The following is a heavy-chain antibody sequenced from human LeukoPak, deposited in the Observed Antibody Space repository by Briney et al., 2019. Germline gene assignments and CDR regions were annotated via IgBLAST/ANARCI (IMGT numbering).Heavy chain of an antibody. CDR1: GFTFSSYA. Sequence: GGSLRLSCAASGFTFSSYAMSWVRQAPGKGLEWVSAISLNGGSTYYADSVKGRFTITRDTSKNTLSLQMNSLRTEDTAIYCCAKDNRPGFDVWGQGTMVTVSS. V-gene: IGHV3-23*01. J-gene: IGHJ3*01. CDR2: ISLNGGST. CDR3: AKDNRPGFDV.